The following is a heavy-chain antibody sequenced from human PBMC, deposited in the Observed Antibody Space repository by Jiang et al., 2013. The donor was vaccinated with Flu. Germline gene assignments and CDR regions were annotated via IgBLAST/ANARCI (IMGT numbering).Heavy chain of an antibody. V-gene: IGHV4-34*01. J-gene: IGHJ5*02. CDR2: INHSGST. CDR3: ARGEMATSSCFDP. D-gene: IGHD5-24*01. Sequence: LLKPSETLSLTCAVYGESLSDYFWTWIRQSPGKGLEWIGEINHSGSTNYNPSLKSRVTISVDTSKNQFSLKLSSVTAADTAVYYCARGEMATSSCFDPWGQGTLVTVSS. CDR1: GESLSDYF.